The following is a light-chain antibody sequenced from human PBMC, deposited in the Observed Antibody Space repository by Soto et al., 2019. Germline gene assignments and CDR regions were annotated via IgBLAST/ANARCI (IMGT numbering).Light chain of an antibody. Sequence: EVLMTQSPATLSVSPGEGATLSCRASQSVGSNLAWYQQKPGQAPRLLIYRASTRATGIPARFSGSGSGTEFTLTISSLQSEDFAVYYCQQYNNWPLYTFGQGTKLEIK. CDR1: QSVGSN. CDR3: QQYNNWPLYT. J-gene: IGKJ2*01. CDR2: RAS. V-gene: IGKV3-15*01.